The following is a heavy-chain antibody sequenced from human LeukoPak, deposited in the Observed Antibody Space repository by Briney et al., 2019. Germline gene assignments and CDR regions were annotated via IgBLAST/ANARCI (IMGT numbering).Heavy chain of an antibody. CDR2: ISAYNGNT. CDR3: ARDGPRLPFVSIAAAGSARHYFDY. J-gene: IGHJ4*02. V-gene: IGHV1-18*01. CDR1: GYTFTSYG. D-gene: IGHD6-13*01. Sequence: GASVKVSCKASGYTFTSYGISWVRQAPGQGLEWMGWISAYNGNTNSAQNLQGRVTMTTDTSTSTVFMELSSLRSEDTAVYDCARDGPRLPFVSIAAAGSARHYFDYWGQGTLVTVSS.